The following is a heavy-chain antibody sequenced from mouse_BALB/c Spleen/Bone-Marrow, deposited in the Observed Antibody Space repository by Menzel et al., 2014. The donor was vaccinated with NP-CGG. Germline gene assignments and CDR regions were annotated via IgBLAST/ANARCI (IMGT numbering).Heavy chain of an antibody. Sequence: VQGVESGPGLVQPSRSLSITCTVSGFSLTSYGVHWVRQSPGKGLEWLGVIWSGGSTDYNAAFISRLSISKDNSKSQVFFKMNSLQANDTAIYYCARRLRYYAMDYWGQGTSVTVSS. V-gene: IGHV2-2*02. CDR3: ARRLRYYAMDY. J-gene: IGHJ4*01. CDR2: IWSGGST. CDR1: GFSLTSYG. D-gene: IGHD2-2*01.